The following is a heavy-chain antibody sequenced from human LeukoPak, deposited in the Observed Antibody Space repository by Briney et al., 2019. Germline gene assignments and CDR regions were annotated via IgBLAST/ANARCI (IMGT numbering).Heavy chain of an antibody. V-gene: IGHV3-48*01. CDR1: GFTFSSYS. J-gene: IGHJ3*02. CDR3: ARTYSSSWYGAFDI. CDR2: ISSSSSTI. Sequence: GGSLRLSCAASGFTFSSYSMNWVRQAPGKGLEWVSYISSSSSTIYYADSVKGRFTTSRDNAKNSLYLQMNSLRAEDTAVYYCARTYSSSWYGAFDIWGQGTMVTVSS. D-gene: IGHD6-13*01.